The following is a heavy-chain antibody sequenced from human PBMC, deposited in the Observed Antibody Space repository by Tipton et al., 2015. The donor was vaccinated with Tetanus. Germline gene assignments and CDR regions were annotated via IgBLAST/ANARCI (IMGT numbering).Heavy chain of an antibody. CDR1: GFTFSSYS. CDR3: AKDRGPDYGDQLEY. V-gene: IGHV3-21*04. D-gene: IGHD4-17*01. CDR2: ISSSSSYI. J-gene: IGHJ4*02. Sequence: SLRLSCAASGFTFSSYSMNWVRQAPGKGLEWVSSISSSSSYIYYADSVKGRFTISRDNSKNTLYLQMNSLRAEDTAVYYCAKDRGPDYGDQLEYWGQGILVTVSS.